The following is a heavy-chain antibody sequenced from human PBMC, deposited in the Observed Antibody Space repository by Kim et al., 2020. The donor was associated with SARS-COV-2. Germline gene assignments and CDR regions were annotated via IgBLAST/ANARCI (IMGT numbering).Heavy chain of an antibody. CDR2: IYYSGST. V-gene: IGHV4-31*03. J-gene: IGHJ6*02. D-gene: IGHD2-2*01. CDR3: ARDKLDPLFGNCSSTSCFNYYGMDV. Sequence: SETLSLTCTVSGGSISSGGYYWSWIRQHPGKGLEWIGYIYYSGSTYYNPSLKSRVTISVDTSKNQFSLKLSSVTAADTAVYYCARDKLDPLFGNCSSTSCFNYYGMDVWGQGTTVTVSS. CDR1: GGSISSGGYY.